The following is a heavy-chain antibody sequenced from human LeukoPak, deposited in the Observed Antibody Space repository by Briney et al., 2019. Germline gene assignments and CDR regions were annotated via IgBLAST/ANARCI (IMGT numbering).Heavy chain of an antibody. CDR2: IYTSGST. CDR3: ARDYSLGYHYDN. Sequence: PSETLSLTCIVSGGSISNYYWSWIRQPAGKGLEWIGRIYTSGSTDYNPSLKGRVTMSVDTSKNQFSLKLSSVTAADTAVYYCARDYSLGYHYDNWGQGTLVTVSS. D-gene: IGHD3-22*01. J-gene: IGHJ4*02. CDR1: GGSISNYY. V-gene: IGHV4-4*07.